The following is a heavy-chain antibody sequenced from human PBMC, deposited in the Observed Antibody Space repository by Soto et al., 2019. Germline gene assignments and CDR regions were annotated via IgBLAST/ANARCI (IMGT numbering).Heavy chain of an antibody. Sequence: EVQLLESGGGLVQPGGSLRVSCAASGFPFSSYAMSWVRQAPGKGLEWVSAISGSGGSTYYADSVKGRFTISRDNSKNTLYLQMNSLRAEDTAVYYCAKASVHNWNYYYYGMDVWGQGTTVTVSS. J-gene: IGHJ6*02. CDR1: GFPFSSYA. CDR3: AKASVHNWNYYYYGMDV. V-gene: IGHV3-23*01. CDR2: ISGSGGST. D-gene: IGHD1-20*01.